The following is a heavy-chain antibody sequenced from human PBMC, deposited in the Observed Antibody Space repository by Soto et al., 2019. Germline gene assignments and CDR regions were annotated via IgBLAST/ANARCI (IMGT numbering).Heavy chain of an antibody. Sequence: SGHTLVNPTQTLTLTCTFSGFSLSTGGMCVSWIRQPPGKALEWLALIDWDDDKYYSTSLRTRITISKDTSKNQVVLTMTNMDPVDTAPYYCARIPRRVEGYYYYYYGMDVWGQGTTVTVSS. CDR2: IDWDDDK. CDR1: GFSLSTGGMC. CDR3: ARIPRRVEGYYYYYYGMDV. V-gene: IGHV2-70*01. J-gene: IGHJ6*02.